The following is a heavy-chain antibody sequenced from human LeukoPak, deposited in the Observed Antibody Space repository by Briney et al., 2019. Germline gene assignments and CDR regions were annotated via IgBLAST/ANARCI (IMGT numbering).Heavy chain of an antibody. D-gene: IGHD2-2*01. V-gene: IGHV3-7*03. CDR2: VKQDGSQT. J-gene: IGHJ3*02. Sequence: PGGPLRLSCEASGFTFSTYWMSWVRQAPAQGLDWVANVKQDGSQTYHADSVKGRFTISRDNAENSLYLQMNSLRAEDTAVYYCAKHDSSTSRRRRTTIGAFDIWGQGTMVTVSS. CDR3: AKHDSSTSRRRRTTIGAFDI. CDR1: GFTFSTYW.